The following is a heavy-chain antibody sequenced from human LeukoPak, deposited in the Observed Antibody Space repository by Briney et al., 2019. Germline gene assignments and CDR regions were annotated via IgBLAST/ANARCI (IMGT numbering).Heavy chain of an antibody. CDR1: GGSISSYY. CDR3: ARVKGYSSSWYRTQQYYFDY. Sequence: SETLSLTCTVSGGSISSYYWSWIRQPPGKGLEWIGYIYYSGSTNYNPSLKSRVTISVDTSKNQFSLKLSSVTAADTAVYYCARVKGYSSSWYRTQQYYFDYWGQGTLVTVSS. J-gene: IGHJ4*02. CDR2: IYYSGST. V-gene: IGHV4-59*01. D-gene: IGHD6-13*01.